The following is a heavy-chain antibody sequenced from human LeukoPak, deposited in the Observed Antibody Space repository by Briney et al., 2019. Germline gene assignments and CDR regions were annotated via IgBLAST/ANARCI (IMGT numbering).Heavy chain of an antibody. Sequence: GGSLRLSCAASGFTFSSTGMHWVRQAPGKGLEWVAVIWFDGGNKYYADSVKGRFTISRDDSKNTVYLQMNSLRAEDTAVYYCAKDCEYCSNGYMDVWGKGTTVTVSS. CDR3: AKDCEYCSNGYMDV. CDR1: GFTFSSTG. V-gene: IGHV3-33*06. CDR2: IWFDGGNK. J-gene: IGHJ6*03. D-gene: IGHD2-8*01.